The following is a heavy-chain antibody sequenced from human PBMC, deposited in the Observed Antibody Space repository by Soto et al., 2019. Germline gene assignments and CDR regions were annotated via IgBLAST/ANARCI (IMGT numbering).Heavy chain of an antibody. Sequence: PSETLSLTCAVSGDSVTSNVWWSWIRQPPGKGLEWIGEISQSGNTNYSPSLKSRVSISIDTSKKQFSLNLASVSAADTAVYYCARAPKVSGSSQTRPDFWGQGTLVTVSS. J-gene: IGHJ4*02. V-gene: IGHV4-4*02. CDR2: ISQSGNT. D-gene: IGHD6-6*01. CDR3: ARAPKVSGSSQTRPDF. CDR1: GDSVTSNVW.